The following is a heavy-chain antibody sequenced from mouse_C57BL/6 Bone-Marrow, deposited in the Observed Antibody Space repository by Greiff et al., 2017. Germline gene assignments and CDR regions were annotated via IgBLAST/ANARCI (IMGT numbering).Heavy chain of an antibody. CDR2: IDPRSGDT. D-gene: IGHD2-14*01. Sequence: QVQLQQSGAELVKPGASVKLSCKASGYTFTSYWMHWVKQRPGRGLEWIGRIDPRSGDTKYNEKFKGKATLTADKTTSTAYMQLSSLTSEDSAVYYCARGGVRHEFAYWGQGTLVTVSA. V-gene: IGHV1-72*01. CDR1: GYTFTSYW. J-gene: IGHJ3*01. CDR3: ARGGVRHEFAY.